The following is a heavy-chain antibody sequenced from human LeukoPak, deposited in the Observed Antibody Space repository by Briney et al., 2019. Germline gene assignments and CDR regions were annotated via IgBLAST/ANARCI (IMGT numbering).Heavy chain of an antibody. CDR1: GYTFTGYY. Sequence: ASVKVSCKASGYTFTGYYMHWVRQAPGQGLEWMGWINPNSGGTNYAQKFQGRVTMTRDTPISTAYMELSRLRSDDTAVYYCARDRIAAAGTLFDYWGQGTLVTVSS. D-gene: IGHD6-13*01. J-gene: IGHJ4*02. CDR3: ARDRIAAAGTLFDY. CDR2: INPNSGGT. V-gene: IGHV1-2*02.